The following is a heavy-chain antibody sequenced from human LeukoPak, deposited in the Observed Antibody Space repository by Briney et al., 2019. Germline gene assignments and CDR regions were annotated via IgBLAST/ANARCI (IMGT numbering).Heavy chain of an antibody. CDR2: ISSSSSYT. CDR1: GFTFSDYY. V-gene: IGHV3-11*06. J-gene: IGHJ4*02. D-gene: IGHD2-2*01. CDR3: AKGYCGSPSYYLEY. Sequence: GGSLRLSCAASGFTFSDYYMSWIRQAPGKGLEWVSYISSSSSYTNYADSVKGRFTISRDNSKNTLYLQMNSLRAEDTAVYHCAKGYCGSPSYYLEYWGQGTLVTVSS.